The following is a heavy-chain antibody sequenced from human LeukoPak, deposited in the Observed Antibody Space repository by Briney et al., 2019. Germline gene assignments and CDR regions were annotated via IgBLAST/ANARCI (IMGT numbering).Heavy chain of an antibody. J-gene: IGHJ4*02. CDR2: IYYSGST. V-gene: IGHV4-59*08. D-gene: IGHD4-17*01. CDR1: GGSFSGYY. CDR3: ARHLGDFSNAYFDY. Sequence: SETLSLTCAVYGGSFSGYYWSWIRQPPGKGLEWIGYIYYSGSTNYNPSLKSRVTISVDTSKNQFSLKLSSVTAADTAVYYCARHLGDFSNAYFDYWGQGTLVTVSS.